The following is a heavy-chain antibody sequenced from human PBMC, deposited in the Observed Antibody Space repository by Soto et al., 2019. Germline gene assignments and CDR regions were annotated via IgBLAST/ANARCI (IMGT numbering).Heavy chain of an antibody. CDR1: GFTFDDYT. D-gene: IGHD5-18*01. V-gene: IGHV3-43*01. CDR2: ISWDGGST. CDR3: AKDATAMATADYYYGMDV. Sequence: LRLSCAASGFTFDDYTMHWVRQAPGKGLEWVSLISWDGGSTYYADSVKGRFTISRDNSKNSLYLQMNSLRTEDTASYYCAKDATAMATADYYYGMDVWGQGTTVTVSS. J-gene: IGHJ6*02.